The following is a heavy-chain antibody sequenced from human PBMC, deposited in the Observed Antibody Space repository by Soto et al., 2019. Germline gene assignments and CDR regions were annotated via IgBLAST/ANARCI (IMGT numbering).Heavy chain of an antibody. V-gene: IGHV4-34*01. CDR1: GGSFSGYY. Sequence: SETLSLTCAVYGGSFSGYYWSWIRQPPGKGLEWIGEINHSGSTNYNPSLKSRVTISVDTSKNQFSLKLSSVTAADTAVYYCARGPNDIVSHSNYYYYYMDVWGKGTTVTVFS. CDR3: ARGPNDIVSHSNYYYYYMDV. J-gene: IGHJ6*03. CDR2: INHSGST. D-gene: IGHD5-12*01.